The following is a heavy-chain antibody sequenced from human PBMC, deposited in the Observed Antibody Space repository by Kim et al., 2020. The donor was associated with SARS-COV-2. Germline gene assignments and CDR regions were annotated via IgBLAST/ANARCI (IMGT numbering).Heavy chain of an antibody. CDR2: IKSKTDGGTT. D-gene: IGHD3-3*01. J-gene: IGHJ4*02. CDR1: GFTFSNAW. Sequence: GGSLRLSCAGSGFTFSNAWMGWVRQAPGKGLEWVGRIKSKTDGGTTDYAAPVKGRFTISRDDSKDTLYLQMNSLKIEETAVYYCTTDRGITVRPLFDFWGRGTLVTVSS. V-gene: IGHV3-15*01. CDR3: TTDRGITVRPLFDF.